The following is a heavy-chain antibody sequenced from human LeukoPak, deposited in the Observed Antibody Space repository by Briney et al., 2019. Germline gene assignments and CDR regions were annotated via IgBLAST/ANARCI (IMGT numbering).Heavy chain of an antibody. CDR2: ISSSGSTI. CDR1: GFTFSSYE. J-gene: IGHJ6*03. V-gene: IGHV3-48*03. CDR3: ARDGSSSWYYYYMDV. Sequence: GGPLRLSCAASGFTFSSYEMNWVRQAPGKGLEWVSYISSSGSTIYYADSVKGRFTISRDNAKNSLYLQMNSLRAEDTAVYYCARDGSSSWYYYYMDVWGKGTTVTVSS. D-gene: IGHD6-13*01.